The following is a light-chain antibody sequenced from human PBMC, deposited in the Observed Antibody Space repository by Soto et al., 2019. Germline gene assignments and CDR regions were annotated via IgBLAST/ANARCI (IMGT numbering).Light chain of an antibody. CDR1: QSVSSD. CDR2: GAS. CDR3: QQYNTWHPKMA. V-gene: IGKV3-15*01. Sequence: VVMQSPATLSVFPGETATLSCRASQSVSSDLAWYQQRPGQAPRLLIYGASTRATGIPARFRGSGSGTEFRLTISSLQSEDFATYYCQQYNTWHPKMAFGRGTKVEIK. J-gene: IGKJ1*01.